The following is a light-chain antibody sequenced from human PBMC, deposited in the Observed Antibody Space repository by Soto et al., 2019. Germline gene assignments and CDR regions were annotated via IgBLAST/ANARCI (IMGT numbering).Light chain of an antibody. CDR2: DAS. CDR3: QQRSKWPIT. CDR1: QSVSSGY. V-gene: IGKV3D-20*02. Sequence: EIVLTQSPGTLSLSPGERATLSCRASQSVSSGYLAWYQQKPGQAPRLFIYDASNRATGIPARFSGSGSGTDFTLTISSLEPEDFAVYYCQQRSKWPITFGQGTRLEIK. J-gene: IGKJ5*01.